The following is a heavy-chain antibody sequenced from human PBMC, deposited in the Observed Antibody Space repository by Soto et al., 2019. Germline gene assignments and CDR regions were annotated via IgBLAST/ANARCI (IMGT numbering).Heavy chain of an antibody. V-gene: IGHV4-4*02. J-gene: IGHJ4*02. D-gene: IGHD4-17*01. Sequence: QVQLQESGPGLMKPSGTLSLTCAVSGGSITSGNWWNWVRQPPGKGLEWIGEIYHSGSTNYNPSHKSRVTISVDKSKSHFSLRLTSVTAADTAVYYCARYGDYPYFDSWGQGTLITVSS. CDR2: IYHSGST. CDR1: GGSITSGNW. CDR3: ARYGDYPYFDS.